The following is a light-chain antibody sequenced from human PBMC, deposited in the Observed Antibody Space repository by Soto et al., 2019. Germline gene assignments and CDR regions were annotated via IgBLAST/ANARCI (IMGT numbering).Light chain of an antibody. V-gene: IGKV3-11*01. J-gene: IGKJ5*01. CDR3: QQRSNWPPIT. CDR2: DAS. Sequence: EIVLTQSPATLSLSPGERATLSCRASQSVSSYLAWYQQKPGQAPRLLLYDASNRATGIPARFSGSGSGTDFTPTISSLEPEDFAVYYCQQRSNWPPITFGQGTRLEIK. CDR1: QSVSSY.